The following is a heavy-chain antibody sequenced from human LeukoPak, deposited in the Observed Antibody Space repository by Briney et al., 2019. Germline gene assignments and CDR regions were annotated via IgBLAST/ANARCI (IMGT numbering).Heavy chain of an antibody. D-gene: IGHD3-10*01. CDR1: GYTFTGYY. CDR2: INPNSGGT. V-gene: IGHV1-2*02. CDR3: ARDLPMGYYYYYMDV. Sequence: GASVKVSCKASGYTFTGYYMHWVRQAPGQGLEWMGWINPNSGGTNYAQKFQGRVTMTRDTSISTAYMELSRLRSDDTAVYYCARDLPMGYYYYYMDVWGKGTTVTVSS. J-gene: IGHJ6*03.